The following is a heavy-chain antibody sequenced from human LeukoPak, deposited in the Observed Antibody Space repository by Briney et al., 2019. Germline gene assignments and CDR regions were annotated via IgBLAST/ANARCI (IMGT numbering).Heavy chain of an antibody. CDR2: IYYSGRT. CDR1: GLTFSSYD. D-gene: IGHD6-13*01. Sequence: VSLRLSCAASGLTFSSYDMHWLRQPPGKGLEGLGCIYYSGRTYYNTSLKSRVTISVDASKNQFSLKLGSVTAADTAVYYCARLWEEQQLVLLRYYYYYYMDVWGKGTTVTVSS. CDR3: ARLWEEQQLVLLRYYYYYYMDV. V-gene: IGHV4-59*04. J-gene: IGHJ6*03.